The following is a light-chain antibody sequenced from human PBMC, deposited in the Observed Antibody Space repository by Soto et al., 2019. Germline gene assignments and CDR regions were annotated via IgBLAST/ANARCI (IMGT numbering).Light chain of an antibody. V-gene: IGLV2-14*01. CDR3: ISHIRDNIWV. J-gene: IGLJ3*02. CDR2: EVA. CDR1: ISDVGDYKS. Sequence: QSVLTQPASVSGSPGQSITISCTGAISDVGDYKSVSWYQHHPGKAPKLIIYEVASRPSGVSHRFSASKSGKTASLTISGLQAEDDAYYYGISHIRDNIWVFGGGTKLTVL.